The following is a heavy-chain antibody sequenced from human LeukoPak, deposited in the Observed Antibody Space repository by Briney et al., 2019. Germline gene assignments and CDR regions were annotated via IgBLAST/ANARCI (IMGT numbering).Heavy chain of an antibody. CDR3: ARVRRYCSGGSCKPTLDY. J-gene: IGHJ4*02. D-gene: IGHD2-15*01. V-gene: IGHV4-34*01. CDR1: GGSFSGYY. CDR2: INHSGST. Sequence: SETLSLTCAAYGGSFSGYYWSWIRQPPGKGLEWIGEINHSGSTNYNPSLKSRVTISVDTSKNQFSLKLSSVTAADTAVYYCARVRRYCSGGSCKPTLDYWGQGTLVTVSS.